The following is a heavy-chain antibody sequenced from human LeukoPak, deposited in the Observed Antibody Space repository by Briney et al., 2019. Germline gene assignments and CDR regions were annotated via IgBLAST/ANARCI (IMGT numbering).Heavy chain of an antibody. D-gene: IGHD3-16*02. J-gene: IGHJ4*02. CDR3: ARVSGGERPTFGGVIVHFDY. Sequence: GSLRLSCAASGFTFSSYSMNWVRQAPGKGLGWVSYISSSSSTIYYADSVKGRFTISRDNAKNSLYLQMNSLRDEDTAVYYCARVSGGERPTFGGVIVHFDYWGQGTLVTVSS. V-gene: IGHV3-48*02. CDR2: ISSSSSTI. CDR1: GFTFSSYS.